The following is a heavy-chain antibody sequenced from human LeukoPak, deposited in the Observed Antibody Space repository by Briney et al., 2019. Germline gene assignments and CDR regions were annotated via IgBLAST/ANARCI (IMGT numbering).Heavy chain of an antibody. CDR2: IYYTGST. CDR1: GGSISSYY. D-gene: IGHD5-18*01. Sequence: SETLSLTCTVSGGSISSYYCSWIRQPPGKGLEWIGYIYYTGSTNYNPSLKSRVTISVDTSKNQFSLKLSSVTAADTAVYYCARTQNTAMVSMDVWGKGTTVTISS. V-gene: IGHV4-59*01. CDR3: ARTQNTAMVSMDV. J-gene: IGHJ6*03.